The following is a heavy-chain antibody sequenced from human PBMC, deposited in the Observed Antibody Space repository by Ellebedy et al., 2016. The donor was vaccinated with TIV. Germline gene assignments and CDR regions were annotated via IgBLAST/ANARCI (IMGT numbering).Heavy chain of an antibody. V-gene: IGHV5-51*01. J-gene: IGHJ2*01. CDR3: ARPRDGYNYYWYFDL. CDR1: GYSFTSYW. CDR2: IYPGDSDT. D-gene: IGHD5-24*01. Sequence: GESLKISCKGSGYSFTSYWIGWVRQMPGKGLEWMGIIYPGDSDTRYSPSFQGQVTISADKSISTAYLQWSSLKASDTAMYYCARPRDGYNYYWYFDLWGRGTLVTVSS.